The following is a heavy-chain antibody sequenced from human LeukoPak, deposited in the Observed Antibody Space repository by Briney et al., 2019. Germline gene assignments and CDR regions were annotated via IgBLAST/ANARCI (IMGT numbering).Heavy chain of an antibody. D-gene: IGHD3-3*01. CDR3: AKQSSQRFYDFWTGYYPLDS. CDR1: GFTTSRFA. CDR2: ISGSGHST. Sequence: GGSLRLSCAASGFTTSRFAMTWVRQAPGKGLEWVSSISGSGHSTNYAYSVKGRFAISRDNPKKTLYLQMNSLRADDTAVYYCAKQSSQRFYDFWTGYYPLDSWGQGTLVTVSS. V-gene: IGHV3-23*01. J-gene: IGHJ4*02.